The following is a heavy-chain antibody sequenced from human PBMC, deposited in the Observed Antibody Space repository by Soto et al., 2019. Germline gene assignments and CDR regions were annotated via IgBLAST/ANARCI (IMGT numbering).Heavy chain of an antibody. J-gene: IGHJ4*02. CDR1: GFTFSSYG. CDR2: ISHDGSTK. D-gene: IGHD5-18*01. CDR3: XNQIQTGH. V-gene: IGHV3-30*03. Sequence: QVQLVESGGGVVQPGTSLRLSCAASGFTFSSYGMHWVRQAPGKGLAWVAVISHDGSTKYYADSVKGRFTISRDNSKNTLYLQMNSLRVEDTXXXXXXNQIQTGHWGQGTLVIVSS.